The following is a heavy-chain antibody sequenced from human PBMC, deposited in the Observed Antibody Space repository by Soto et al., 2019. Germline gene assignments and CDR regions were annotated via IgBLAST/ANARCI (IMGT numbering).Heavy chain of an antibody. CDR1: GFTFSSYS. CDR3: ARDGLTIFGVVIPDKTHYYYCYGMDV. J-gene: IGHJ6*02. CDR2: ISSSSSTI. V-gene: IGHV3-48*02. Sequence: GGSLRLSCAASGFTFSSYSMNWVRQAPGKGLEWVSYISSSSSTIYYADSVKGRFTISRDNAKNSLYLQMNSLRDEDTAVYYCARDGLTIFGVVIPDKTHYYYCYGMDVWGQGTTVTVSS. D-gene: IGHD3-3*01.